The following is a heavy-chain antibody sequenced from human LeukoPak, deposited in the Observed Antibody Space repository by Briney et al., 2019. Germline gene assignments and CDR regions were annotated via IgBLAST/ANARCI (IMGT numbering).Heavy chain of an antibody. Sequence: GGSLRLSCAASGFTFSSYAMSWVRQAPGKGLEWVSAISGSGGSTYYADSVKGRFTISRDNSKNTLYLQMHSLRAEDTAVYYCAKGPLQLWLRYFDYWGQGTLVTVSS. CDR2: ISGSGGST. D-gene: IGHD5-18*01. V-gene: IGHV3-23*01. CDR1: GFTFSSYA. J-gene: IGHJ4*02. CDR3: AKGPLQLWLRYFDY.